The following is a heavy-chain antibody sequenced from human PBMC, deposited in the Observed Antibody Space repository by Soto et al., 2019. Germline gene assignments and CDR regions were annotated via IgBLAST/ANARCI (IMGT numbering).Heavy chain of an antibody. V-gene: IGHV1-46*01. CDR2: INPSGGSI. D-gene: IGHD1-26*01. J-gene: IGHJ2*01. Sequence: ASVKVSCKASGYTFTSYYIHWVRQAPGQGLEWMGIINPSGGSISYAQNFQGRVTMTRDTSTSTVYMGLSSLRSEDTAVYYCATSPEPYRYFDLWGRGTLVTVSS. CDR3: ATSPEPYRYFDL. CDR1: GYTFTSYY.